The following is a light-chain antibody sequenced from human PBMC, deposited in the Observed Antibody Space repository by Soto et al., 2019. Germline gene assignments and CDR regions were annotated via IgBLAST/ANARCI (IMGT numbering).Light chain of an antibody. Sequence: EIVLTQSPATLSVSPGERATLSCRASQNVGSNLAWYQQKPGQAPRLLIYGASNRATGIPDRFSGSGSGTEFTLTISSLQSEDFVVYYCQQYNNWRTFGQGTKVDIK. CDR1: QNVGSN. J-gene: IGKJ1*01. CDR3: QQYNNWRT. CDR2: GAS. V-gene: IGKV3D-15*01.